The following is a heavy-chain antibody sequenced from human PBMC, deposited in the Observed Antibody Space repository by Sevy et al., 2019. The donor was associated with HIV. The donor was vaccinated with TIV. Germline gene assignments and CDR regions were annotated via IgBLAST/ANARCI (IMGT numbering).Heavy chain of an antibody. J-gene: IGHJ4*02. CDR2: IKHDRSEK. CDR3: AKSSTVATVRAQTPLNKGVDF. V-gene: IGHV3-7*01. D-gene: IGHD4-4*01. CDR1: GFTFSSYW. Sequence: GGSLRLSCAASGFTFSSYWMSWVRQAPGKGLEWVANIKHDRSEKYYVDSVKGRFTISRDNSKNALYLQMNSLRAEDTAVYYCAKSSTVATVRAQTPLNKGVDFWGQGTLVTVSS.